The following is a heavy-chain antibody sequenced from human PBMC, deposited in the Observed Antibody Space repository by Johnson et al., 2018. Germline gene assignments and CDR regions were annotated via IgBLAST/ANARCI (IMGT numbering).Heavy chain of an antibody. CDR2: VSSNSGNM. Sequence: VQLVESGGGLEQPGRSLRLSCAASGFSFDDYAMHWVRQAPGKGLEWVSGVSSNSGNMGYADSVRGRFTISRDNAQNSLYLQRNSLRPEDTAVYDCAKDIGISSTAYCDCWGQGTLVTVSS. CDR3: AKDIGISSTAYCDC. CDR1: GFSFDDYA. D-gene: IGHD1-1*01. V-gene: IGHV3-9*01. J-gene: IGHJ4*02.